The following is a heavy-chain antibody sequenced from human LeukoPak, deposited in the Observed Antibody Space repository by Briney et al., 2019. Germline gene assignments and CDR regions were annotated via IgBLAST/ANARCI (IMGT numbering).Heavy chain of an antibody. J-gene: IGHJ4*02. D-gene: IGHD6-19*01. CDR2: IFPVDSDT. V-gene: IGHV5-51*01. CDR3: ARRSAVAGRFNDFDY. CDR1: GYSFTSYW. Sequence: GESLKISCKGSGYSFTSYWIGWVRQMPGKGLEWMGVIFPVDSDTSYSPSFHGQVTISADKSISTAYLQWSSLKASDTAMYYCARRSAVAGRFNDFDYWGQGTLVTVSS.